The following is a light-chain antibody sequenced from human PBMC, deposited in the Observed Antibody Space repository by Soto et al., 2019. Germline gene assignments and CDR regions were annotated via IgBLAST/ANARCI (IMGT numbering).Light chain of an antibody. J-gene: IGLJ2*01. CDR2: SNN. CDR1: NSNIGSNT. CDR3: AAWDDSLNGVV. Sequence: QSVLTQPPSASGTPGQRVTISCSGSNSNIGSNTVNWYQQLPGTAPKLLIFSNNQRHSGVPDRFSGSKSGTSASLAISGLQSDDEADYYCAAWDDSLNGVVFGGGTKLTVL. V-gene: IGLV1-44*01.